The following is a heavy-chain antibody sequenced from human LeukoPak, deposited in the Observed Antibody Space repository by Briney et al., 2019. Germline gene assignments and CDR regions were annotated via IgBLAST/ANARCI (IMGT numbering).Heavy chain of an antibody. D-gene: IGHD3-22*01. CDR1: GFTFSSYA. V-gene: IGHV3-49*04. Sequence: GGSLRLSCAASGFTFSSYAMSWVRQAPGKGLEWVSFIRRKAHGGTTEYAASVKGRFSSSRDDSKSIAYLQMNSLKTEDTAVYFCTRVTYYYDNSGYFHFDSWGQGSLVTVSS. CDR2: IRRKAHGGTT. CDR3: TRVTYYYDNSGYFHFDS. J-gene: IGHJ4*02.